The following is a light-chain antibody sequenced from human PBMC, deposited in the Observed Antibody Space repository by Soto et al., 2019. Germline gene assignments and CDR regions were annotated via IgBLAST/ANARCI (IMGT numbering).Light chain of an antibody. CDR1: QDISTW. CDR3: QQANICPPT. Sequence: DIQMTQSPSSVSASVGDRVTITCRARQDISTWLAWYQQKPGEAPKLLISAASSLQTGVPSRFSGSGSATDFTRTISSLQPEDCATYFCQQANICPPTLGHGTKVE. V-gene: IGKV1-12*01. J-gene: IGKJ1*01. CDR2: AAS.